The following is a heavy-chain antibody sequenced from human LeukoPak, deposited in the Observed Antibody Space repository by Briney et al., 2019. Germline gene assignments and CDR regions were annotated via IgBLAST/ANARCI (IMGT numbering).Heavy chain of an antibody. D-gene: IGHD3-10*01. CDR2: INHSGST. CDR3: ARNSFSYGFDY. J-gene: IGHJ4*02. CDR1: GGSFSGYY. V-gene: IGHV4-34*01. Sequence: TSETLSLTCAVYGGSFSGYYWSWIRQPPGKGLEWIGEINHSGSTNYNPSLKSRVTISVDTSKNQFSLKLSSVTAADTAVYYCARNSFSYGFDYWGQGTLVTVSS.